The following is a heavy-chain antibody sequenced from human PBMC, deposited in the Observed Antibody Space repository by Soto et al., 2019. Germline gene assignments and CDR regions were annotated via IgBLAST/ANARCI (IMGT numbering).Heavy chain of an antibody. Sequence: PGGSLRLSCAASGFPFGYNAMSWVRQAPGKGLEWVSGISDSGATTYYADSVRGRFTISRDNSKNTLYLQMKSLRAEDSASYYCAKEDTSSGSLDYWGQGALVTVSS. CDR3: AKEDTSSGSLDY. J-gene: IGHJ4*02. V-gene: IGHV3-23*01. D-gene: IGHD6-19*01. CDR1: GFPFGYNA. CDR2: ISDSGATT.